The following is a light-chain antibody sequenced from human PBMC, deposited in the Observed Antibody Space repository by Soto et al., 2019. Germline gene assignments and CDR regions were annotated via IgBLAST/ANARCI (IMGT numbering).Light chain of an antibody. V-gene: IGKV3-20*01. CDR2: GTS. CDR3: QQYGSSPYT. CDR1: QSVSSSS. Sequence: EIVLTQSPGTLSLSPGERVTLSCRASQSVSSSSLAWYQQRPGQAPRLLIYGTSTTATGIPDRFIGSGSGTDFTLTISRLEPEDFVVYYCQQYGSSPYTFGQGTKLEIK. J-gene: IGKJ2*01.